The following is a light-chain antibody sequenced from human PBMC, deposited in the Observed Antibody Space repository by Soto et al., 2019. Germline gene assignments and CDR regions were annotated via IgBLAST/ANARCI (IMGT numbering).Light chain of an antibody. CDR1: QHINSW. Sequence: DIQMTQSPSTLSASVGDRVTITCRASQHINSWLAWYQQKPGKAPKLLIYKASNLESGVPSRFSGSGSGTDFTLTISSLQPDDFATYHCQQYESFFPLTFGGG. CDR3: QQYESFFPLT. V-gene: IGKV1-5*03. CDR2: KAS. J-gene: IGKJ4*01.